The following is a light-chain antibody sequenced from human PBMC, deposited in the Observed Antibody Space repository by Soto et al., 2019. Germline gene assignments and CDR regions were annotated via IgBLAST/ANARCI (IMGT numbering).Light chain of an antibody. V-gene: IGLV1-40*01. CDR2: GNS. CDR1: SSNIGAGYD. Sequence: SVLTQPPSMSGSPGQRVTFSCTGSSSNIGAGYDVHWYQQLPGTAPKLLIYGNSNRPSGVPDRFSGSKSGTSASLAITGLQAEDEADYYCQSYDSSLSGYVFGTGTKVTV. J-gene: IGLJ1*01. CDR3: QSYDSSLSGYV.